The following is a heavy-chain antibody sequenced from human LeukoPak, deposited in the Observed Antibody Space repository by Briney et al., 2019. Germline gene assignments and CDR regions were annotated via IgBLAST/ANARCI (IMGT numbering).Heavy chain of an antibody. J-gene: IGHJ4*02. V-gene: IGHV3-30*02. CDR3: ARDYDSGTYYINY. CDR1: GYTFTTYG. Sequence: GGSLRLSCAASGYTFTTYGMHRVRQAPGKGLEWVAFIRYDGTNKYYADSVKGRFTISRDNSQNIVDLQMNSLRAEDTAVYYCARDYDSGTYYINYWCQGTLVTVSS. D-gene: IGHD3-10*01. CDR2: IRYDGTNK.